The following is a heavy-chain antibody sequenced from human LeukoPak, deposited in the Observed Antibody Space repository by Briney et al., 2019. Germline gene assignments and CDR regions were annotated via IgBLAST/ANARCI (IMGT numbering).Heavy chain of an antibody. Sequence: SETLSLTCAVYGGSFSGYYWSWIRQPPGKGQEWIGSIYHSGSTYYNPSLKSRVTISVDTSKNQFSLKLSSVTAADTAVYYCARVRPPGNWFDPWGQGTLVTVSS. D-gene: IGHD1-14*01. CDR3: ARVRPPGNWFDP. CDR1: GGSFSGYY. CDR2: IYHSGST. J-gene: IGHJ5*02. V-gene: IGHV4-34*01.